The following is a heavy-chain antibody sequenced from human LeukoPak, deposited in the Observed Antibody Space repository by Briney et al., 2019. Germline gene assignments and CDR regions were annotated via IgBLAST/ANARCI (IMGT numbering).Heavy chain of an antibody. Sequence: GGSLRLSCAASGFTFSTYGMTWVRRAPGRGLEWVSTISGSGGGTWYTDSVKGRFTISRDNSKNTLYLQMNSLRAEDTAVYYCAKQTGIAARPLNDYWGQGTLVTVSS. CDR1: GFTFSTYG. CDR2: ISGSGGGT. D-gene: IGHD6-6*01. CDR3: AKQTGIAARPLNDY. J-gene: IGHJ4*02. V-gene: IGHV3-23*01.